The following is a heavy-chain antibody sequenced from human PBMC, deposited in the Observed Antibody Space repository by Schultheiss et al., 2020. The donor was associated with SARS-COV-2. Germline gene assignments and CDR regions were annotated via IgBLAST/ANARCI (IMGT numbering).Heavy chain of an antibody. V-gene: IGHV1-3*01. CDR3: ARSPPPFSGWFNPHHNNWFDR. Sequence: ASVKVSCKASGYTFTSYAMHWVRQAPGQRLEWMGWINAGNGNTKYSQKFQGRVTITRDTSASTAYMELSSLRSEDTAVYYCARSPPPFSGWFNPHHNNWFDRWGQGTLVNVSS. J-gene: IGHJ5*02. CDR1: GYTFTSYA. CDR2: INAGNGNT. D-gene: IGHD6-19*01.